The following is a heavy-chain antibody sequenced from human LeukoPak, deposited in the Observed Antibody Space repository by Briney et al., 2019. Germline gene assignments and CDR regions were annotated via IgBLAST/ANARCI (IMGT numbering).Heavy chain of an antibody. CDR1: DFTFTNYW. D-gene: IGHD3-10*01. CDR2: INSDGSST. Sequence: GGSLRLSCAASDFTFTNYWMHWIRQAPGKGLVWVSRINSDGSSTSYADSVKGRFTISRDNAKNTLYLQMNSLRAEDTAVYYCARLLGDFEYWGQGTLVTVSS. V-gene: IGHV3-74*01. CDR3: ARLLGDFEY. J-gene: IGHJ4*02.